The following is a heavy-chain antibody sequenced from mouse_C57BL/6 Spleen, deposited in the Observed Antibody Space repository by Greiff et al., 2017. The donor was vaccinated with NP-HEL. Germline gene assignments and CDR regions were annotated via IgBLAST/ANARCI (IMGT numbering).Heavy chain of an antibody. V-gene: IGHV1-55*01. J-gene: IGHJ2*01. Sequence: QVQLQQPGAELVKPGASVKMSCKASGYTFTSYWITWVKQRPGQGLEWIGDIYPGSGSTNYNEKFKSKATLTVDTSSSTAYLQLSSLTTEDSADYYCAREGYFDDWGQGTTLTVSS. CDR3: AREGYFDD. CDR1: GYTFTSYW. CDR2: IYPGSGST.